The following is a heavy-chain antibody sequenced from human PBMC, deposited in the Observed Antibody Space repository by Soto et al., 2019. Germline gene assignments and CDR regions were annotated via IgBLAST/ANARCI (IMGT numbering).Heavy chain of an antibody. Sequence: PGESLKISCKGSGYSFTSYWISWVRQMPGKGLEWMGRIDPSDSYTNYSPSFQGHVTISADKSISTAYLQWSSLKASDTAMYYCARHLRGTSEYYYYYGMVVWGQGATVTVSS. CDR1: GYSFTSYW. V-gene: IGHV5-10-1*01. J-gene: IGHJ6*02. CDR2: IDPSDSYT. CDR3: ARHLRGTSEYYYYYGMVV. D-gene: IGHD6-6*01.